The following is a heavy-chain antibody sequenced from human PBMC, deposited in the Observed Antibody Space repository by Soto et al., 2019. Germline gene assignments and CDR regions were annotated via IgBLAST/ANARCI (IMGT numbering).Heavy chain of an antibody. CDR3: AREGGRGSGSHPYGMDV. Sequence: QVQLQQWGAGLLKPSETLSLTCAVYGGSFSGYYWSWIRQPPGKGLEWMGEINHSGSTNHNPSLNCRVPMSGDPSKNQCCRKPSSVTPEDTAVYYCAREGGRGSGSHPYGMDVWGQGTTVTVSS. CDR2: INHSGST. D-gene: IGHD3-10*01. V-gene: IGHV4-34*01. CDR1: GGSFSGYY. J-gene: IGHJ6*02.